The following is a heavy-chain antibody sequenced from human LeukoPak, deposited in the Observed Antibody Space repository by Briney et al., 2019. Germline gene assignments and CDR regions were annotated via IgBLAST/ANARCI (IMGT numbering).Heavy chain of an antibody. CDR1: GFTFSSYS. CDR2: ISSSSSYI. Sequence: GGSLRLSCAASGFTFSSYSMNWVRQAPGKGLEWVSSISSSSSYIYYADSVKGRFTISRDNAKNSLYLQMNSLRAEDTAVYYCARDRSDFSFLYHYFYMDVWGKGTTVTVSS. D-gene: IGHD3-3*01. J-gene: IGHJ6*03. V-gene: IGHV3-21*01. CDR3: ARDRSDFSFLYHYFYMDV.